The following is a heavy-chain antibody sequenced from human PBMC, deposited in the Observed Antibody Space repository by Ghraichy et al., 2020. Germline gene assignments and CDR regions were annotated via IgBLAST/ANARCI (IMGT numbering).Heavy chain of an antibody. Sequence: GGSLRLSCAASGFTFSSYAMRWVRQAPGKGPEWVSRISDSGRDTFYAASVKGRFTISSDNSKGTLFLQMNSLRAEDTAEYYCARILTGTKAMDVWGQGTTVTVCS. J-gene: IGHJ6*02. CDR3: ARILTGTKAMDV. CDR2: ISDSGRDT. D-gene: IGHD1-7*01. V-gene: IGHV3-23*01. CDR1: GFTFSSYA.